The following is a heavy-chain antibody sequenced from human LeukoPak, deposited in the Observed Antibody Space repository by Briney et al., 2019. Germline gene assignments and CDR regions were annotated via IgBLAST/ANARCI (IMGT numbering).Heavy chain of an antibody. CDR1: GFTFSNYA. D-gene: IGHD6-19*01. J-gene: IGHJ4*02. CDR2: ISGSGGST. Sequence: PGGSLRLSCAASGFTFSNYAMSWVHQAPGKGLEWVSTISGSGGSTYYADSVKGRFTISRDNSKNTLYLEMNSLRADDTAVYYCAKGKSVAGIFDYWGQGTLVTVSS. V-gene: IGHV3-23*01. CDR3: AKGKSVAGIFDY.